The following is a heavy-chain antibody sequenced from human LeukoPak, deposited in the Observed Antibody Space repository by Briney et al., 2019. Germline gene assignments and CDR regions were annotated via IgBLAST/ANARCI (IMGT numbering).Heavy chain of an antibody. CDR2: IYLGDSDT. CDR3: ARGRNGDYLDAFDI. CDR1: EYSFASYW. Sequence: PGESLQISCEGSEYSFASYWIGWVRQMPGKCLEWLGSIYLGDSDTKSSPSFQGRVTISADKSLKTACLQSSSPKASDTAMYYCARGRNGDYLDAFDIWGQGTLVTVSS. V-gene: IGHV5-51*01. D-gene: IGHD4-17*01. J-gene: IGHJ3*02.